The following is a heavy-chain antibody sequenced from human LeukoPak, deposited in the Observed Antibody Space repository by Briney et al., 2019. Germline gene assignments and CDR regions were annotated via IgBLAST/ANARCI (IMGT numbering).Heavy chain of an antibody. V-gene: IGHV4-30-2*01. J-gene: IGHJ4*02. Sequence: PSQTLSLTCAVSGGSISSGGYSWSWIRQPPGKGLEWIGEINHSGSTNYNPSLKSRVTISVDTSKNQFSLKLSSVTAADTAVYYCARRDHFYDSSGYYSFDYWGQGTLVTVSS. D-gene: IGHD3-22*01. CDR1: GGSISSGGYS. CDR3: ARRDHFYDSSGYYSFDY. CDR2: INHSGST.